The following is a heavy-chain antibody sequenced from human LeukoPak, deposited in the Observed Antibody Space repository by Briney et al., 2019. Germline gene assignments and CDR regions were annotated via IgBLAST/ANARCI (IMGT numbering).Heavy chain of an antibody. CDR1: GFSFSNAW. CDR3: ATDAAVAPYYFNY. D-gene: IGHD6-19*01. Sequence: GGSLRLSCVASGFSFSNAWISWVRQAPGTGLEWVGRIRRETEGGKTDYAAPVKGRFTISREDSKNTLHLQMNSLKIEDTAVYYCATDAAVAPYYFNYWGQGTLVTVSS. CDR2: IRRETEGGKT. V-gene: IGHV3-15*01. J-gene: IGHJ4*02.